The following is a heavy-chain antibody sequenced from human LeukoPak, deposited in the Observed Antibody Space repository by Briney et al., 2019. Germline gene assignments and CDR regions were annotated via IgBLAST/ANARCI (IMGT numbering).Heavy chain of an antibody. CDR1: GYTFTSDG. CDR3: ARYSGSFQVFAMYFQH. Sequence: GASVKVSCKASGYTFTSDGISWVRQAPGQGLEWMGWISAYNGNTNYAQKLQGRVTMTTDTSTSTAYMELRSLRSDDTAVYYCARYSGSFQVFAMYFQHWGQGTLVTVSS. CDR2: ISAYNGNT. D-gene: IGHD1-26*01. J-gene: IGHJ1*01. V-gene: IGHV1-18*01.